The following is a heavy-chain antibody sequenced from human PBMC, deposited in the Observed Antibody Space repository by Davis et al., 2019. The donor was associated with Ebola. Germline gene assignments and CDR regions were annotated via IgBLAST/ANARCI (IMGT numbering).Heavy chain of an antibody. V-gene: IGHV1-69*13. CDR1: GYTFTSYY. J-gene: IGHJ4*02. CDR3: ATQKSNEPIFHY. D-gene: IGHD2-8*01. Sequence: SVKVSCKASGYTFTSYYMHWVRQAPGQGLEWMGGIIPIFGAANSAQRFRGRVTFTADESSSTAYMELNSLISEDTAMYYCATQKSNEPIFHYWGQGTPVTVSS. CDR2: IIPIFGAA.